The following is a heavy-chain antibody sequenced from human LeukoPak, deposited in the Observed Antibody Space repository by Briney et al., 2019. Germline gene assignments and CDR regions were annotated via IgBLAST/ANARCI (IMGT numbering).Heavy chain of an antibody. V-gene: IGHV4-30-4*01. CDR1: GGSISSGDYF. CDR3: ARVADYYGSGSYYNLPIYFDY. D-gene: IGHD3-10*01. J-gene: IGHJ4*02. Sequence: PSQTLSLTCTVYGGSISSGDYFWRWIRQPPGKGLEWIGYIYYSGSTYYNPSLKSRVTISVDTSKNHFSLKLSSVTAADTAVYYCARVADYYGSGSYYNLPIYFDYWGQGTLVTVSS. CDR2: IYYSGST.